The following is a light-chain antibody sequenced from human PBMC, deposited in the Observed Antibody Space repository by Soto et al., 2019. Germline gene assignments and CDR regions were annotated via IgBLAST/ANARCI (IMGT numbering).Light chain of an antibody. CDR3: QSYDSTLSARYV. J-gene: IGLJ1*01. Sequence: QSVLTQPPSVSGAPGQRVTISCTGSSSNIGAGYDVHWYQQRPGPAPKLLIFGNNNRPSGVPDRFSGAKSGTSASLAITGLQAEDEGDYYCQSYDSTLSARYVFGSGTKLTVL. V-gene: IGLV1-40*01. CDR2: GNN. CDR1: SSNIGAGYD.